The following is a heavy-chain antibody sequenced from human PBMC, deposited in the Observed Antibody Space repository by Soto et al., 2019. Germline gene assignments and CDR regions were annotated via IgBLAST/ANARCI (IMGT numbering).Heavy chain of an antibody. CDR1: GFTFSGYW. V-gene: IGHV3-7*04. J-gene: IGHJ4*02. CDR3: AREDYYGSGSLF. D-gene: IGHD3-10*01. Sequence: EVQLVESGGGLVQPGGSLRLSCAASGFTFSGYWMCWVRQAPGKGLEWVANIKQDGSDIHYLDSVKGRFTISRDNAKDSLYLQMNSLRAEDTAVYYCAREDYYGSGSLFWGQGTLVTVSS. CDR2: IKQDGSDI.